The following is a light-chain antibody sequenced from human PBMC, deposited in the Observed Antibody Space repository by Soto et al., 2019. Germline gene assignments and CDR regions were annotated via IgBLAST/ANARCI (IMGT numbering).Light chain of an antibody. J-gene: IGKJ1*01. Sequence: EVVLTQSPGTLSFSPGERATLSVSASQSIDSNYLSWYQQKPGQAPRLIISGASTRATGTPARFSGSGSGTDFTLTISSLQSEDFAVYYCQRYSDWPPWTFGQGTKVDIK. CDR2: GAS. CDR3: QRYSDWPPWT. CDR1: QSIDSNY. V-gene: IGKV3D-7*01.